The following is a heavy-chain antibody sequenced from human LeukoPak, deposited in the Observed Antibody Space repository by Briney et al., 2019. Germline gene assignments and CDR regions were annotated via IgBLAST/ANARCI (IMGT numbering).Heavy chain of an antibody. Sequence: PGGSLRLSCAASGFTFSSYAMPWVRQAPGKGLEWVSGISWNSGSIGYADSVKGRFTISRDNAKNSLYLQMNSLRAEDTALYYCAKGFHTAVVYYFDYWGQGTLVTVSS. CDR3: AKGFHTAVVYYFDY. CDR1: GFTFSSYA. D-gene: IGHD5-18*01. J-gene: IGHJ4*02. V-gene: IGHV3-9*01. CDR2: ISWNSGSI.